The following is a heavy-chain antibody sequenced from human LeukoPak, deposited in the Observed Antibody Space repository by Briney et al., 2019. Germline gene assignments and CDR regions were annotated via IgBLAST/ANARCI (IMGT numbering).Heavy chain of an antibody. CDR2: MNHSGST. D-gene: IGHD6-13*01. J-gene: IGHJ4*02. CDR3: ASLIAAAGNY. CDR1: GGSFSGYY. Sequence: SETLSLTCAVYGGSFSGYYWSWIRQPPGKGLEWIGEMNHSGSTNYNPSLKSRVTISVDTSKNQFSLKLSSVTAADTAVYYCASLIAAAGNYWGQGTLVTVSS. V-gene: IGHV4-34*01.